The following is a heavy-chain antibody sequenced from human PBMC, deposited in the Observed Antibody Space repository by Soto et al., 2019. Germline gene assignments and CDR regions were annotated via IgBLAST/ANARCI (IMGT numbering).Heavy chain of an antibody. CDR3: ARFRSSSPATDY. D-gene: IGHD6-13*01. CDR1: GFTFISYA. J-gene: IGHJ4*02. Sequence: QVPLVESGGGVVQPGRSLRLSCAASGFTFISYAMHWVRQAPGKGLEWVAVISYDGSNKYYADSVKGRFTISRDNSKNTLYLQMNSLRAEDTAVYYCARFRSSSPATDYWGQGTLVTVSS. V-gene: IGHV3-30-3*01. CDR2: ISYDGSNK.